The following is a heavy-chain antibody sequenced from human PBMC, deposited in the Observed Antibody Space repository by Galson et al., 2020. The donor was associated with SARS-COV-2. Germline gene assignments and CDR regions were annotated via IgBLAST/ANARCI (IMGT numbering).Heavy chain of an antibody. J-gene: IGHJ5*02. CDR2: INDIGST. V-gene: IGHV4-34*01. CDR1: GGSFNGYY. CDR3: ARKGRSSWQMDWFDP. D-gene: IGHD6-13*01. Sequence: SETLSLTCAVYGGSFNGYYWSWFRQPPGKGLEWIGEINDIGSTNYNPSLKSRVTISVDTSKNQFSLKLNSVTAADTAVFYCARKGRSSWQMDWFDPWGQGSLVTVSS.